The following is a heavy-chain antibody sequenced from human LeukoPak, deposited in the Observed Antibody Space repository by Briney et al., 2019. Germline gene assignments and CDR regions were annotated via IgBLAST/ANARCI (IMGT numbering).Heavy chain of an antibody. CDR3: ARDGRFGEVDY. V-gene: IGHV4-34*01. CDR2: INHSGST. CDR1: GGSFSGYY. Sequence: SETLSLTCAVYGGSFSGYYWSWIRQPPGKGLEWIGEINHSGSTNYNPSLKSRVTISVDKSKNQFSLKLSSVTAADTAVYYCARDGRFGEVDYWGQGTLVTVSS. J-gene: IGHJ4*02. D-gene: IGHD3-10*01.